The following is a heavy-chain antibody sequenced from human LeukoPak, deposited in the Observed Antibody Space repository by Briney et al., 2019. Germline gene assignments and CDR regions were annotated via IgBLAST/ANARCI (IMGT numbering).Heavy chain of an antibody. J-gene: IGHJ4*02. CDR3: AREVRGGGTCYHDY. D-gene: IGHD2-15*01. CDR1: GGSISSNNYY. V-gene: IGHV4-61*05. Sequence: PSETLSLTCTVSGGSISSNNYYWGWIRQPPGKGLEWIGYIYYSGSANYNPSLKSRVTISVDTSKNQFSLKLSSVTAADTAVYYCAREVRGGGTCYHDYWGQGTLVTVSS. CDR2: IYYSGSA.